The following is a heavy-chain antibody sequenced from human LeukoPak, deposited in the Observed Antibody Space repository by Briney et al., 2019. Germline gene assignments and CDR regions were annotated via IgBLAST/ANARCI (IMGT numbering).Heavy chain of an antibody. CDR3: ARELKDSSGYPFDY. CDR1: GYTFTGYY. Sequence: ASVKASCKASGYTFTGYYMHWVRQAPGQGLEWMGWINPNSGGTNYAQKFQGRVTMTRDTSISTAYMELSRLRSDDTAVYYCARELKDSSGYPFDYWGQGTLVTVSS. CDR2: INPNSGGT. J-gene: IGHJ4*02. D-gene: IGHD3-22*01. V-gene: IGHV1-2*02.